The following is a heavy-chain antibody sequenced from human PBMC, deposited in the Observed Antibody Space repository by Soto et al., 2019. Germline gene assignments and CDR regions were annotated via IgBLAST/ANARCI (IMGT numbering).Heavy chain of an antibody. CDR3: ARDIGEADAFDI. V-gene: IGHV4-34*01. CDR2: INHSGST. J-gene: IGHJ3*02. Sequence: SETLSLTCAVYGGSFSGYYWSWIRQPPGKGLEWIGEINHSGSTNYNPSLKSRVTISVDTSKNQFSLKLSSVTAADTAVYYCARDIGEADAFDIWGQGTMVTVSS. D-gene: IGHD3-10*01. CDR1: GGSFSGYY.